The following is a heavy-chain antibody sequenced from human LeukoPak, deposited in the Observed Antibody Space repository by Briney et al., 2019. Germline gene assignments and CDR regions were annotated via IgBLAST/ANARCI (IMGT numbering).Heavy chain of an antibody. CDR2: IIPILGIA. CDR3: ARDFSWTGDYYYYGMDV. J-gene: IGHJ6*02. D-gene: IGHD3/OR15-3a*01. CDR1: GGTFSSYA. Sequence: ASVKVSCKTSGGTFSSYAISWVRQAPGQGLEWMGRIIPILGIANYAQKFQGRVTITADKSTSTAYMELSSLRSEDTAVYYCARDFSWTGDYYYYGMDVWGQGTTVTVSS. V-gene: IGHV1-69*04.